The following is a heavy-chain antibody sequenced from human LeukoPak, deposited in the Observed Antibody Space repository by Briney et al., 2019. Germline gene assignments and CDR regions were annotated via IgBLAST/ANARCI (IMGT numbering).Heavy chain of an antibody. CDR2: IYYSGST. Sequence: SETLSLTCTVSGGSIISYFWSWIRQPPGKGLEWIGYIYYSGSTSYNPSLKSRVTISLDTSKNQFSLKLSSVTAADTAVYYCARGAMAAAGLNWFDPWGQGTLVTVSS. V-gene: IGHV4-59*08. CDR3: ARGAMAAAGLNWFDP. J-gene: IGHJ5*02. D-gene: IGHD6-13*01. CDR1: GGSIISYF.